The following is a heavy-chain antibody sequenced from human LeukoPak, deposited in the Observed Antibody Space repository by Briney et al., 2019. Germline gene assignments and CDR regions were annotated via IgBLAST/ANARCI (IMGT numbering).Heavy chain of an antibody. Sequence: HPGGSLRLSCEASGFTFNSFSMDWVRQVPGKGLEWVSYISSSGNTIYYADSVKGRFTISRDNANNLMYLQMSGLRAEDTAVYYCARVGALGSLGYWGQGILVAVSS. CDR3: ARVGALGSLGY. D-gene: IGHD1-26*01. CDR2: ISSSGNTI. CDR1: GFTFNSFS. J-gene: IGHJ4*02. V-gene: IGHV3-48*04.